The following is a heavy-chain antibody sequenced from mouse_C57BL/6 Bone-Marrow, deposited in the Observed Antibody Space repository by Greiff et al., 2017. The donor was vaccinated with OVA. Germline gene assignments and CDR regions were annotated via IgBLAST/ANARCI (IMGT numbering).Heavy chain of an antibody. J-gene: IGHJ2*01. CDR2: INPGSGGT. V-gene: IGHV1-54*01. CDR1: GYAFTNYL. CDR3: ARSAYYYGSSRFDY. Sequence: QVQLKESGAELVRPGTSVKVSCKASGYAFTNYLIEWVKQRPGQGLEWIGVINPGSGGTNYNEKFKGKATLTADKSSSTAYMQLSSLTSEDSAVYFCARSAYYYGSSRFDYWGQGTTLTVSS. D-gene: IGHD1-1*01.